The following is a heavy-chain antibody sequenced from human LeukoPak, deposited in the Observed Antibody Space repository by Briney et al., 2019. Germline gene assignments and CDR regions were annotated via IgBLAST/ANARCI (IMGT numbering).Heavy chain of an antibody. D-gene: IGHD7-27*01. CDR2: IYYSGST. CDR3: ATRKLGNDY. CDR1: GGSISSYY. Sequence: PSETLSLTCTVSGGSISSYYWSWIRQPPGKGLEWVGYIYYSGSTNYKPSLKSRVTISVDTSKNQFSLKLSSVTAADTAVYYCATRKLGNDYWGQGTLVTVSS. J-gene: IGHJ4*02. V-gene: IGHV4-59*01.